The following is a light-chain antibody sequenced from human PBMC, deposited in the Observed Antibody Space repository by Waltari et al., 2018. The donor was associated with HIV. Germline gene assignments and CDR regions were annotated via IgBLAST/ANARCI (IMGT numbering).Light chain of an antibody. V-gene: IGLV2-14*01. Sequence: QSALTQPASVSGPPGQSITISCTGANTDIGLYNLVSWYRQHPDKAPQLVIYGVNTRPSGVSDRFSGSKSGNTASLTISSLQAEDEADYYCSSYTNSDILLFGGGTKLTVL. CDR2: GVN. CDR1: NTDIGLYNL. J-gene: IGLJ2*01. CDR3: SSYTNSDILL.